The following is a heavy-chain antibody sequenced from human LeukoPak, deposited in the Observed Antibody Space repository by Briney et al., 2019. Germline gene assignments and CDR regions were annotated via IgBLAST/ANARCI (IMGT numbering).Heavy chain of an antibody. V-gene: IGHV1-8*01. Sequence: ASVKVSCKASGYTFTSYDINWVRQATGQGLEWMGWMNPNSGNTGYAQKFQGRVTMTRDMSTSTVYMELSSLRSEDTAVYYCARELSPFDSGSYYGYWGQGTLVTVSS. D-gene: IGHD1-26*01. CDR3: ARELSPFDSGSYYGY. CDR2: MNPNSGNT. CDR1: GYTFTSYD. J-gene: IGHJ4*02.